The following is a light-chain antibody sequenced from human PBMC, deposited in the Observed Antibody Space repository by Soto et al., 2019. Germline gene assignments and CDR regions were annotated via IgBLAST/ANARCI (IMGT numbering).Light chain of an antibody. Sequence: EIVMTQSLATLSVSPGERATLSCRASQSVSSNLAWYQQKPGQAPRLLIYGASTRATGIPARFSGSGSGTEFTLTISSLQSEDFAVYYCQQYGRTFGQGTKVEIK. CDR2: GAS. CDR3: QQYGRT. V-gene: IGKV3-15*01. J-gene: IGKJ1*01. CDR1: QSVSSN.